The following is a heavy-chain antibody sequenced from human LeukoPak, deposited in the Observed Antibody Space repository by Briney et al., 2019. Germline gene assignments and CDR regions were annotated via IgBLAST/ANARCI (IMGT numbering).Heavy chain of an antibody. J-gene: IGHJ4*02. CDR3: ARDYRGVGATGHFDY. CDR2: INPSGGST. CDR1: GYTFTRYY. V-gene: IGHV1-46*01. Sequence: ASVKVSCKASGYTFTRYYLHWVRQAPGQGLEWMGIINPSGGSTTYAQKFQGRVTMTRDTSTSTIYMELSSLRSEDTAVYYCARDYRGVGATGHFDYWGQGTLVTVSS. D-gene: IGHD1-26*01.